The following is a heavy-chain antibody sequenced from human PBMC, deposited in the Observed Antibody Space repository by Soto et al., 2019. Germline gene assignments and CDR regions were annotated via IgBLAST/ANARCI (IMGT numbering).Heavy chain of an antibody. CDR3: ARDGGPSYYFDY. V-gene: IGHV3-30-3*01. D-gene: IGHD3-3*01. CDR2: ISYDGSNK. J-gene: IGHJ4*02. Sequence: QVQLVESGGGVVQPGRSLRLSCAASGFTFSSYAMHWVRQAPGKGLEWVAVISYDGSNKYYADSVKGRFTISRDNSKNTLYLQMNSLRAEDTAVYYCARDGGPSYYFDYWGQGTLVTVSS. CDR1: GFTFSSYA.